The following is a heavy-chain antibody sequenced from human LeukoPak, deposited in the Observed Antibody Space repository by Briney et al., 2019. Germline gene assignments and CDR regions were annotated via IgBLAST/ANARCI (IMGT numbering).Heavy chain of an antibody. V-gene: IGHV1-18*01. CDR2: ISAYNGNT. CDR1: GYTFTSYG. D-gene: IGHD5-24*01. Sequence: ASVKVSCKASGYTFTSYGISWVRQAPGQGLEWMGWISAYNGNTNHAQKLQGRVTMTTDTSTSTAYMELRSLRSDDTAVYYCARVINPDGYNTDAFDIWGQGTMVTVSS. J-gene: IGHJ3*02. CDR3: ARVINPDGYNTDAFDI.